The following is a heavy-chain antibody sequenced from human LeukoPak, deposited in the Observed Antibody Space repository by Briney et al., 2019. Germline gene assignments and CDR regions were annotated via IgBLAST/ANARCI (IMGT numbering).Heavy chain of an antibody. V-gene: IGHV3-23*03. J-gene: IGHJ4*02. CDR3: AKIADWNYGGFDY. D-gene: IGHD1-7*01. CDR1: GFIFSNYG. CDR2: IYSGGDT. Sequence: GGSLRLSCAASGFIFSNYGMIWVRQAPGKGLEWVSVIYSGGDTYYADSVKGRFTISRDNSKNTLYLQMNSLRAEDTAVYYCAKIADWNYGGFDYWGQGTLVTVSS.